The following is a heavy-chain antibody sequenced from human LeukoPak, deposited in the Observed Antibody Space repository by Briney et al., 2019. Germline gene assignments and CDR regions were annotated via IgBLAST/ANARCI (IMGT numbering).Heavy chain of an antibody. Sequence: ASVKVSCKASGYTFNGYYIHWVRQAPGQGLEWMGWINPNNGGTNYAQKFQGRVTMTRDTFISTAYMELSTLRFDDTAVYYCATPGGDSSGYSYDYWGQGTLVTVSS. CDR1: GYTFNGYY. CDR3: ATPGGDSSGYSYDY. D-gene: IGHD3-22*01. CDR2: INPNNGGT. J-gene: IGHJ4*02. V-gene: IGHV1-2*02.